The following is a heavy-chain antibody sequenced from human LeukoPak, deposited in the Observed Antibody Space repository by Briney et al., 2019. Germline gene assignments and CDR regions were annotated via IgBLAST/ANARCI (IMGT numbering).Heavy chain of an antibody. D-gene: IGHD1-26*01. CDR3: AIRYSGSYNDY. V-gene: IGHV5-51*01. CDR1: GYSFTTYW. CDR2: IYPDDSDT. Sequence: RGESLKISRLGSGYSFTTYWIGWVRQMPGKGLEWMGIIYPDDSDTTFSPSFQGQVTMSADKSISTAYLHWSSLKASDTAMYYCAIRYSGSYNDYWGQGTLVTVSS. J-gene: IGHJ4*02.